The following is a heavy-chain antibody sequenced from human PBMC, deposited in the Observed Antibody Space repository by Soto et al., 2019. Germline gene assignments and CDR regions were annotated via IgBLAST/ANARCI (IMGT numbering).Heavy chain of an antibody. CDR3: AKASATGKSDGMDV. D-gene: IGHD7-27*01. CDR2: ISSGSNT. J-gene: IGHJ6*02. Sequence: EVQLLESGGGLVQPGGSLRLSWVASGFPFSSYAWSWVRQTPGRGLECVSSISSGSNTYYTDSVRGRFTISRDNSKNSLYLQMSSLRADDTALYYCAKASATGKSDGMDVWGQGTTVSVSS. V-gene: IGHV3-23*01. CDR1: GFPFSSYA.